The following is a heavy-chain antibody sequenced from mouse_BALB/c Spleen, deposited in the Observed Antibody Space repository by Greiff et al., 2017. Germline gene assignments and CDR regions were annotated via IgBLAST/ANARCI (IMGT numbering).Heavy chain of an antibody. D-gene: IGHD1-1*01. CDR1: GYSFTSYW. CDR3: TRERTPVVEGFAY. Sequence: VQLKQSGTVLARPGASVKMSCKASGYSFTSYWMHWVKQRPGQGLEWIGAIYPGNSDTSYNQKFKGKAKLTAVTSASTAYLELSSLTNEDSAVYYCTRERTPVVEGFAYWGQGTLVTVSA. J-gene: IGHJ3*01. V-gene: IGHV1-5*01. CDR2: IYPGNSDT.